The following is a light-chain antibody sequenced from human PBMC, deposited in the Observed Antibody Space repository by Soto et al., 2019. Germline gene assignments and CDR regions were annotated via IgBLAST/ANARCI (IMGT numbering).Light chain of an antibody. CDR3: QHYGSSAWT. CDR1: QSVSSSY. J-gene: IGKJ1*01. V-gene: IGKV3-20*01. Sequence: EIVLTQSPGTPSLSPGERATLSCRASQSVSSSYLAWYQQKPGQAPRLLIYGASSRATGIPDRFSGSGSGTDFTLTISRLEPEDFAVYYCQHYGSSAWTFGPGTKVEIK. CDR2: GAS.